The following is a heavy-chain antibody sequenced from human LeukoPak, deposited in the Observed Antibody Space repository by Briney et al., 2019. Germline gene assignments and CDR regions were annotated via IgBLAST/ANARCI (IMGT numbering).Heavy chain of an antibody. CDR3: ARGRRKLGDYFDH. CDR1: GGTSSSYA. Sequence: SVKVSCKASGGTSSSYAISWVRQAPGQGLEWMGGIIPIFGTANYAQKFQGRVTITTDESTSTAYMELSSLRSEDTAVYYCARGRRKLGDYFDHWGQGTLVTVSS. V-gene: IGHV1-69*05. CDR2: IIPIFGTA. D-gene: IGHD7-27*01. J-gene: IGHJ4*02.